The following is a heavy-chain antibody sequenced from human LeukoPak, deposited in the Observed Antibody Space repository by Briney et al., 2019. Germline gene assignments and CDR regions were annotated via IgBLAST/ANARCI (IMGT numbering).Heavy chain of an antibody. J-gene: IGHJ4*02. V-gene: IGHV3-23*01. CDR3: AKARAAVVEAAINY. Sequence: GGSLRLSCAASGFNFSNYAMTWVQAPGKGLEWVSTVNSNDRPYYADSVKGRFTISRDNSKNTLYLQMNTLRVEDTALYYCAKARAAVVEAAINYWGQGILVTVSP. CDR2: VNSNDRP. CDR1: GFNFSNYA. D-gene: IGHD2-15*01.